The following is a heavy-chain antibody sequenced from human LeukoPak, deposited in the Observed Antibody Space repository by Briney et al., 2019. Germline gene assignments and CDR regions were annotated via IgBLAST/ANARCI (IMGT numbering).Heavy chain of an antibody. D-gene: IGHD3-22*01. CDR1: GFTFSSYS. J-gene: IGHJ5*02. CDR2: ISSSDTYI. V-gene: IGHV3-21*01. Sequence: GGSLRLSCAASGFTFSSYSMNWVRQAPGKGLEWVSSISSSDTYIYHADSVKGRFTISRDNAKNSLYLQMNSLRAEDTAVYYCARDNPWGYDSSGYHPGWFDPWGQGTLVTVSS. CDR3: ARDNPWGYDSSGYHPGWFDP.